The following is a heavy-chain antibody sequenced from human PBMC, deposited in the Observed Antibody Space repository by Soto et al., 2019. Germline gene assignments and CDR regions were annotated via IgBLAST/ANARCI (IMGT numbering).Heavy chain of an antibody. CDR2: IYPGDSDT. V-gene: IGHV5-51*01. CDR3: ARRDTARTKYYFDY. CDR1: GYSFTSYW. Sequence: GESLKISCNGSGYSFTSYWICWVRQMPGKGLEWMGIIYPGDSDTRYSPSFQGQVTISADKSISTAYLQWSSLKASDTAMYYCARRDTARTKYYFDYWGQGTLVTVSS. D-gene: IGHD5-18*01. J-gene: IGHJ4*02.